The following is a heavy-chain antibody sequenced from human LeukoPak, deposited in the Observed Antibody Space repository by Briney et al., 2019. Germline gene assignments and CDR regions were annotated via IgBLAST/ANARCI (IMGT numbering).Heavy chain of an antibody. J-gene: IGHJ6*02. CDR1: GYTFTSHA. CDR2: ISAYNGGT. V-gene: IGHV1-18*01. D-gene: IGHD3-10*01. CDR3: ARDQLRYYGSNNYYSDMDF. Sequence: ASVKVSCKASGYTFTSHAIAWVRQAPGQGLEWMGWISAYNGGTNYAQKFRGRVTMTTDTSTNTGYMELRSLRSDDTAVYSCARDQLRYYGSNNYYSDMDFWGQGTTVTVSS.